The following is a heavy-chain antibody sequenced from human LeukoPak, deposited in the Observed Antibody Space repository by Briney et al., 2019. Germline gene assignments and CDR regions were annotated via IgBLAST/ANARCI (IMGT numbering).Heavy chain of an antibody. D-gene: IGHD3-22*01. V-gene: IGHV1-69*06. Sequence: ASVKVSCKASGGTFSSYAISWVRQAPGQGLEWMGGIIPIFGTANYAQKFQGRVTITAAKSTSTAYMELSSLRSDDTAVYYCARGLGDYYYDSSGYSFDYWGQGTLVTVSS. CDR3: ARGLGDYYYDSSGYSFDY. CDR2: IIPIFGTA. CDR1: GGTFSSYA. J-gene: IGHJ4*02.